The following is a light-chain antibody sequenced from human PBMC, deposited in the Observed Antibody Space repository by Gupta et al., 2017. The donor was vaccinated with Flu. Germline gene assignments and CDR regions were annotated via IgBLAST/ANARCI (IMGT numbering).Light chain of an antibody. J-gene: IGKJ4*01. CDR3: QQYNSVTLT. CDR1: HGISTD. CDR2: CAS. Sequence: QMPQSPSSLYSSVGDRVTITCRGRHGISTDLAWFQQKKGRAPKSLIYCASRLQSGVPSKCCGSGAGTDFTTTISSLQPEDFATYYCQQYNSVTLTFGGGTKVEI. V-gene: IGKV1-16*02.